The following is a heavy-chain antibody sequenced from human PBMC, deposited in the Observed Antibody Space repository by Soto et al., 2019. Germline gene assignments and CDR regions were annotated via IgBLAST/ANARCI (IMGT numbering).Heavy chain of an antibody. V-gene: IGHV4-39*01. D-gene: IGHD3-10*01. J-gene: IGHJ4*02. CDR1: GGSISSSSYY. CDR3: ARPVRGVISY. CDR2: IYYSGST. Sequence: SETLSLTCTVSGGSISSSSYYWGWIRQPPGKGLEWIGSIYYSGSTYYNPSLKSRVTISVDTSKNQFSLKLSSVTAADTAVYYCARPVRGVISYWGQGTLVTAPQ.